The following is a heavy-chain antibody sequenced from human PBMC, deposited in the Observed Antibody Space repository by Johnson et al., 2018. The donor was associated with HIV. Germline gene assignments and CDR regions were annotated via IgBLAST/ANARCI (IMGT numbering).Heavy chain of an antibody. CDR3: AREDLYDL. D-gene: IGHD1-1*01. J-gene: IGHJ3*01. Sequence: QVQLVESGGGLVQPGGSLRLSCAASGFTFSNSAMNWVRQAPGKGLEWMAVISDDGSNKYYAESVKGRFTISRENSKNTLYLQMNSLRPEDTAVYYCAREDLYDLGGQGTMVTVSS. CDR1: GFTFSNSA. V-gene: IGHV3-30*03. CDR2: ISDDGSNK.